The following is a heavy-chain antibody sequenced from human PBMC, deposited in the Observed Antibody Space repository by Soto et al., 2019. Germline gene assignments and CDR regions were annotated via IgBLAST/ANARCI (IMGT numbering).Heavy chain of an antibody. Sequence: QVQPVESGGGVVQPGRSLRLSCAASGFTFSNYGMHWVRQAPGKGLEWVAAIWYDGTNKYYADSVKGRFTISRDNSKNTLYLQMNSLRAEDTAVYYCAGAGGQPSVWGQGTTVIVSS. CDR3: AGAGGQPSV. D-gene: IGHD2-8*02. V-gene: IGHV3-33*01. CDR1: GFTFSNYG. CDR2: IWYDGTNK. J-gene: IGHJ6*02.